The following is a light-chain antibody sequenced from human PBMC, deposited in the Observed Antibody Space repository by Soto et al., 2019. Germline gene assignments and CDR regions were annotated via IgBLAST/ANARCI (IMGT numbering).Light chain of an antibody. V-gene: IGKV1-39*01. CDR2: AVS. Sequence: DRVTITCRASQIIDNELNWYQQKPGKAPNLLIFAVSGLQSGVPSRFSGSGSGTEFTLTSNSLQPEDVASYYCQQTYSRPRGFGGGPKVDI. J-gene: IGKJ4*01. CDR3: QQTYSRPRG. CDR1: QIIDNE.